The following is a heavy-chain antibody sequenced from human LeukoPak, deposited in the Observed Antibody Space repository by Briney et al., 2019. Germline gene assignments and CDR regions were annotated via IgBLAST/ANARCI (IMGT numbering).Heavy chain of an antibody. D-gene: IGHD2-2*01. CDR1: GYSFTSYW. Sequence: GESLKISCKGSGYSFTSYWIGWVRQMPGKGLERMGIIYPGDSDTRYSPSFQGQVTISADKSISTAYLQWSSLKASDTAMYYCARLGEGYCSSTSCLYSWFDPWGQGTLVTVSS. CDR3: ARLGEGYCSSTSCLYSWFDP. J-gene: IGHJ5*02. CDR2: IYPGDSDT. V-gene: IGHV5-51*01.